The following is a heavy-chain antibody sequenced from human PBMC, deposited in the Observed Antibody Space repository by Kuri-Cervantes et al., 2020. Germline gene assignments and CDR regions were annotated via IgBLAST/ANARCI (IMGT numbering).Heavy chain of an antibody. CDR2: ISSSSSTI. D-gene: IGHD2-8*01. Sequence: GESLKISCAASGFTLSSHGMHWVRQAPGKGLEWVSYISSSSSTIYYADSVKGRFTISRDNAKNSLYLQMNSLRAEDTALYYCARGVGKMVYAILGRWGQGTLVTVSS. CDR3: ARGVGKMVYAILGR. CDR1: GFTLSSHG. V-gene: IGHV3-48*01. J-gene: IGHJ4*02.